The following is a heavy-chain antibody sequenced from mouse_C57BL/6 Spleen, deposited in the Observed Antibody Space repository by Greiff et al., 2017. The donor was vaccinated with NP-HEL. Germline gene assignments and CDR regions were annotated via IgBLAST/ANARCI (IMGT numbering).Heavy chain of an antibody. Sequence: VQLQQSDAELVKPGASVKISCKVSGYTFTDHTIHWMKQRPEQGLEWIGYIYTRDVSTKYNEKFKGKATLTSDKSSSTAHMQLNSLPSEDSAVYFCARSTMITGIDYWGQGTTLTVSS. CDR1: GYTFTDHT. CDR3: ARSTMITGIDY. CDR2: IYTRDVST. V-gene: IGHV1-78*01. J-gene: IGHJ2*01. D-gene: IGHD2-4*01.